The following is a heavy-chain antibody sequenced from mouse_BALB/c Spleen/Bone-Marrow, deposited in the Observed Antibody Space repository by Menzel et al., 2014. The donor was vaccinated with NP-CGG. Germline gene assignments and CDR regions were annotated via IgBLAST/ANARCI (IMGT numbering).Heavy chain of an antibody. J-gene: IGHJ1*01. CDR1: GYTFTSYW. CDR3: TREDRDWYFDV. CDR2: NYPGSGST. V-gene: IGHV1S22*01. Sequence: LQQSGSELVRPGASVKLSCKASGYTFTSYWVHWVKQRPGQGLERIGNNYPGSGSTNYDEKFKSKATLTVDTSSSTAYMQLSSLTSEDSAVYFCTREDRDWYFDVWGAGTTVTVSS.